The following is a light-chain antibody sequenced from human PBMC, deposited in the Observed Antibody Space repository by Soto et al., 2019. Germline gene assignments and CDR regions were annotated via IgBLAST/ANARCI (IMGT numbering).Light chain of an antibody. J-gene: IGLJ1*01. Sequence: QSVLAQPPAVSGAPGQSVTISCTGSSSNIGAGYDVHWYQQLPGTAPKLLIYGNSNRPSGVPDRFSGSKSGTSASLAITGLQAEDEADYYCQSYASTLSGYAFAPGNKVTV. V-gene: IGLV1-40*01. CDR2: GNS. CDR1: SSNIGAGYD. CDR3: QSYASTLSGYA.